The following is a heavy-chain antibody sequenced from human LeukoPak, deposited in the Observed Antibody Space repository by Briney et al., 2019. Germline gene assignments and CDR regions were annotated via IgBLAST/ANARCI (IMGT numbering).Heavy chain of an antibody. V-gene: IGHV4-59*01. J-gene: IGHJ4*02. CDR3: ARGRPDFWTNFYTYFLDS. CDR1: AGSISSYY. D-gene: IGHD3/OR15-3a*01. Sequence: TASETLSLTCTVSAGSISSYYWTWIRQPPGKGLEWTGYIYYSGSTNYNPSLKSRVAISLDTSKNQFSLRLSSVTAADTAIYYCARGRPDFWTNFYTYFLDSWGQGTLVTVSS. CDR2: IYYSGST.